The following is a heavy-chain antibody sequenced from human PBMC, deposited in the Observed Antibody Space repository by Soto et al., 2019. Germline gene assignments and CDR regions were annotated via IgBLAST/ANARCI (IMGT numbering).Heavy chain of an antibody. CDR3: TVGSWSGEVFDI. D-gene: IGHD2-21*01. V-gene: IGHV1-69*08. CDR1: GGTFSTYS. J-gene: IGHJ3*02. CDR2: IIPMLGTR. Sequence: QVQLVQSGAEVKKPGSSVKVSCKDSGGTFSTYSLFWVRQAPGQGLEWMGRIIPMLGTRNYAQRFQDRVTITADKTTATAHMELSSLRSEETALYYCTVGSWSGEVFDIWGQGTMVTVSS.